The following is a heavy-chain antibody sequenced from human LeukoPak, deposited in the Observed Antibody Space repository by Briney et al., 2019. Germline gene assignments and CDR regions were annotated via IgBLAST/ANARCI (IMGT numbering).Heavy chain of an antibody. V-gene: IGHV3-23*01. D-gene: IGHD5-24*01. Sequence: GGSLRLSCAASGFTFSSYWMSWVRQAPGEGLEWVSVISGSGGSTYYADSVKGRFTISRDNSKNTLYLQMNSLRAEDTAVYYCAKARGRDGYKDELDYWGQGTLVTVSS. J-gene: IGHJ4*02. CDR3: AKARGRDGYKDELDY. CDR2: ISGSGGST. CDR1: GFTFSSYW.